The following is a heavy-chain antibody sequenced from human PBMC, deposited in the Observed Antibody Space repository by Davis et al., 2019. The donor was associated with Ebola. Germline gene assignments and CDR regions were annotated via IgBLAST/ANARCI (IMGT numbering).Heavy chain of an antibody. J-gene: IGHJ4*02. V-gene: IGHV1-18*01. CDR3: ARDSRRFYSGTYPGNGDY. CDR2: INVYKGYT. D-gene: IGHD1-26*01. CDR1: GGTFTTYA. Sequence: ASVKVSCKASGGTFTTYAITWVRQAPGQGLEWMGWINVYKGYTNYAQNFQGRVTMTTDTSTSTAYMELRSLKSDDTAVYYCARDSRRFYSGTYPGNGDYWGQGTLVTVSS.